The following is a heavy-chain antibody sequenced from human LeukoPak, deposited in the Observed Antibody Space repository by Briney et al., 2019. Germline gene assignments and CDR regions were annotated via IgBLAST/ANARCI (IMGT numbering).Heavy chain of an antibody. CDR1: GGPFSGYY. D-gene: IGHD5-18*01. CDR2: INHSGST. V-gene: IGHV4-34*01. J-gene: IGHJ5*02. CDR3: ARGLSWGYSYGYAA. Sequence: PSETLSLTCAVCGGPFSGYYWSWIRQPPGKGLEWIGEINHSGSTNYNPSLKSRVTISVDTSKNQFSLKLSSVTAADTAVYYCARGLSWGYSYGYAAWGQGTLVTVSS.